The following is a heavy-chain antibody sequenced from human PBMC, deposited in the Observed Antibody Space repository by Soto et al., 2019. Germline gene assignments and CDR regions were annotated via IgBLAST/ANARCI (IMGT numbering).Heavy chain of an antibody. J-gene: IGHJ4*02. V-gene: IGHV3-30*18. D-gene: IGHD3-22*01. CDR3: AKAPWLLPDY. CDR1: GFTFSSYG. Sequence: GGSLRLSCAASGFTFSSYGMHWVRQAPGKGLEWVAVISYDGSNKYYADSVKGRFTISRDNSKNTLYLQMNSLRAEDTAVYYCAKAPWLLPDYWGQGTLVTVSS. CDR2: ISYDGSNK.